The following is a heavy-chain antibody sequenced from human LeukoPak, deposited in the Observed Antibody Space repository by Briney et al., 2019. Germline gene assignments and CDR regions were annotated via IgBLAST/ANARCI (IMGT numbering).Heavy chain of an antibody. CDR3: ARAGWLQQIDY. D-gene: IGHD5-18*01. V-gene: IGHV1-2*02. CDR1: GYTFTTFY. Sequence: ASVKVSCKASGYTFTTFYMYWVRQAPGQGLAWMGWMNPDNGVANYQGRVTMTRDTSINTAYMELRSLRSDDTAVYYCARAGWLQQIDYWGQGTLVTVSS. CDR2: MNPDNGVA. J-gene: IGHJ4*02.